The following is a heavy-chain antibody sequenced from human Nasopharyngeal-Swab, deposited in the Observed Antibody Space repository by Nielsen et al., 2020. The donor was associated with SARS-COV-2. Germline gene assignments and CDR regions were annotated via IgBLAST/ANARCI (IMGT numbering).Heavy chain of an antibody. V-gene: IGHV3-23*01. D-gene: IGHD3-10*01. CDR1: GFTFSSYA. CDR3: AKDVVRGVRFY. Sequence: GESLKTLCAASGFTFSSYAMRWVRQAPGKGLEWVSAISGSGGSTYYADSVKGRFTISRDNSKNTLYLQMNSLRAEDTAVYYCAKDVVRGVRFYWGQGTLVTVSS. J-gene: IGHJ4*02. CDR2: ISGSGGST.